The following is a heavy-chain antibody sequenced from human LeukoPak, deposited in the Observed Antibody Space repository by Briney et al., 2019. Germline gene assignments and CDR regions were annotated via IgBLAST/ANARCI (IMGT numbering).Heavy chain of an antibody. CDR3: ARETGSAVGSTDFDY. D-gene: IGHD4-17*01. CDR1: GFTFSDYA. V-gene: IGHV3-23*01. CDR2: ISGSGGST. Sequence: GGSLRLSCAASGFTFSDYAMSWVRQAPGKGLEWVSAISGSGGSTYYADSVKGRFTISRDNSKNTLYLQMNSLRAEDTAVYYCARETGSAVGSTDFDYWGQGTLVTVSS. J-gene: IGHJ4*02.